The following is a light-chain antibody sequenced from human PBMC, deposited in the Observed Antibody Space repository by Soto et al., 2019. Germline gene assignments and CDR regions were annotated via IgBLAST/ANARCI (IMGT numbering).Light chain of an antibody. V-gene: IGKV3-20*01. CDR2: GTS. CDR1: QSVSSSF. CDR3: QQYDSSVWT. Sequence: EIVLTQSPGTLSLSPGERATLSCRASQSVSSSFLAWYQQKLGQAPRLLIYGTSSRATGIPDRFSGSGSGTDFTLTISRLEPEDFVVYYCQQYDSSVWTFGQGTNVEIK. J-gene: IGKJ1*01.